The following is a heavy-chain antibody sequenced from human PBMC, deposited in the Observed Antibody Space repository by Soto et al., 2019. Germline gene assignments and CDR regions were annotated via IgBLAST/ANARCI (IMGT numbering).Heavy chain of an antibody. D-gene: IGHD3-3*01. Sequence: GESLKISCKGSGYSFTSYWIGWLRQMTGKGVDWMGIIYPGDSDTRYSPSFQGQVTISADKSISTAYLQWSSLKASDTAMYYCARLPPFTIFGAVPSVLSFDYWGQGTLVTVSS. CDR3: ARLPPFTIFGAVPSVLSFDY. CDR2: IYPGDSDT. V-gene: IGHV5-51*01. CDR1: GYSFTSYW. J-gene: IGHJ4*02.